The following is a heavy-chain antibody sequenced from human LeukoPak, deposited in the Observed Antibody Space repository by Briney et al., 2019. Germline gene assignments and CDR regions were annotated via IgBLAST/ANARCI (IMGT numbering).Heavy chain of an antibody. CDR1: GFTFSSGY. Sequence: GGSRRLSCAVSGFTFSSGYMHWVRQPPGKGPVWFSRISSDGNNTIYAVPGKGRFHVSRDDDRHTCCLQVNSLRDADTAVYYCARSGGWGVYWGQGTLVTVSS. CDR3: ARSGGWGVY. V-gene: IGHV3-74*01. CDR2: ISSDGNNT. D-gene: IGHD3-16*01. J-gene: IGHJ4*02.